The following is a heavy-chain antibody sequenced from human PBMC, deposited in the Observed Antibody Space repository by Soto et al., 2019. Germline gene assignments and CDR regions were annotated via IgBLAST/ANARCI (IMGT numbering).Heavy chain of an antibody. V-gene: IGHV4-4*02. CDR1: SGSISSSNW. J-gene: IGHJ4*02. Sequence: QVQLQESGPGLVKPSGTLSLTCAVSSGSISSSNWWSWVRQPPGKGLEWIGEIYHSGSTNYNPSLKSRVTISVDKSKNQFSRKLSSVPAADTAVYYCARVLMVYAPHFDYWGQGALVTVSS. D-gene: IGHD2-8*01. CDR2: IYHSGST. CDR3: ARVLMVYAPHFDY.